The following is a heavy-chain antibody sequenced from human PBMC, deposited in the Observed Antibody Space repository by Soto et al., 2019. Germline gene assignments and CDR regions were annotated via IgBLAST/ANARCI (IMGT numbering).Heavy chain of an antibody. CDR3: ARGEGAQLESIAVASY. J-gene: IGHJ4*02. D-gene: IGHD6-19*01. V-gene: IGHV4-31*03. Sequence: QVQLQESGPGLVKPSQTLSLTCTVSGGSISSGGYYWSWISQHPGKGLEWIGYIYYSGSTYYNPSLKRRVTISVDTSKNQFSLKLSSVTAADTAVYYCARGEGAQLESIAVASYWGQGTLVTVSS. CDR2: IYYSGST. CDR1: GGSISSGGYY.